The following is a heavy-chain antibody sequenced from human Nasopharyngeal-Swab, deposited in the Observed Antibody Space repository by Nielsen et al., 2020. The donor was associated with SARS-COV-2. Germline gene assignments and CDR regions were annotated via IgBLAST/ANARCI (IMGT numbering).Heavy chain of an antibody. D-gene: IGHD2-15*01. J-gene: IGHJ4*02. Sequence: GESLKISCAASGFTFSSYGMHWVRQAPGKGLEWVAVIWYDGSNKYYADSVKGRFTISRDNSKNTLYLQMNSLRAEDTAVYCCARAPLGYCSGGSCLPDYWGQGTLVTVSS. CDR3: ARAPLGYCSGGSCLPDY. CDR1: GFTFSSYG. V-gene: IGHV3-33*01. CDR2: IWYDGSNK.